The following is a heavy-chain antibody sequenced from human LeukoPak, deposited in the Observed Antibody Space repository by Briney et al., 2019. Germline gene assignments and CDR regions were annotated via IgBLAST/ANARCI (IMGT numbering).Heavy chain of an antibody. CDR3: ARDYTTRLPYCSSTSCYQNAFDI. D-gene: IGHD2-2*01. Sequence: PGGSLRLSCAASEFTFSSYAMHWVRRAPGKGLEWVAVISYDGSNKYYADSVKGRFTISRDNSKNTLYLQMNSLRAEDTAVYYCARDYTTRLPYCSSTSCYQNAFDIWGQGTMVTVSS. CDR2: ISYDGSNK. V-gene: IGHV3-30-3*01. CDR1: EFTFSSYA. J-gene: IGHJ3*02.